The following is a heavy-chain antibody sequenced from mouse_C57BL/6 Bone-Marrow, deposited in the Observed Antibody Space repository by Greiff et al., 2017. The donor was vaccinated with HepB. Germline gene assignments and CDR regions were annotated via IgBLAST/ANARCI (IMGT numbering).Heavy chain of an antibody. D-gene: IGHD1-1*01. V-gene: IGHV1-50*01. CDR3: AILLRYFDY. Sequence: QVQLQQSGAELVKPGASVKLSCKASGYTFTSYWMQWVKQRPGQGLEWIGEIDPSDSYTNYNQKFKGKATLTVDTSSSTAYMQLSSLTSEDSAVYYCAILLRYFDYWGQGTTLTVSS. J-gene: IGHJ2*01. CDR1: GYTFTSYW. CDR2: IDPSDSYT.